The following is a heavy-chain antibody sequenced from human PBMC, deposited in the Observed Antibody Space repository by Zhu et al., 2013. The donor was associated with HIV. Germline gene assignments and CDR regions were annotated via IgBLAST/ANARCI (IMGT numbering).Heavy chain of an antibody. J-gene: IGHJ4*02. CDR1: GYRFTGYY. CDR3: ATDGPRTYYYAH. D-gene: IGHD2-21*01. Sequence: QVHLVQSASEVKKPGASVKVSCKASGYRFTGYYIHWVRQAPGQGLEWMGWINSNSGDTKYAQRFQGRVTLTRDTSITTAYMDLSSLTSDDTAVYYCATDGPRTYYYAHWGQGTLVTVSS. V-gene: IGHV1-2*02. CDR2: INSNSGDT.